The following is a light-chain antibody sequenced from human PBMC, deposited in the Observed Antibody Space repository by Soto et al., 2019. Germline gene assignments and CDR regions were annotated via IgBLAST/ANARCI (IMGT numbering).Light chain of an antibody. CDR3: SSYTSSSTKV. CDR2: EVS. Sequence: QSALTQPASVSGSPGQSITISCTGTSSDVGGYNYVSWYQQHPGKAPKLMIYEVSHRPSGVSNRFSGSKSGNTASLTISGRQAEDEADYYCSSYTSSSTKVFGTGTKVTVL. V-gene: IGLV2-14*01. J-gene: IGLJ1*01. CDR1: SSDVGGYNY.